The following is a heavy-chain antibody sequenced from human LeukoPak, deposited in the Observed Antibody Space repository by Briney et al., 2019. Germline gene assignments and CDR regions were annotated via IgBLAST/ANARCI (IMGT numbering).Heavy chain of an antibody. J-gene: IGHJ5*02. CDR3: AKGYGSGWFEDWFDP. CDR2: ISWNSGSI. CDR1: GFTFDDYA. V-gene: IGHV3-9*01. D-gene: IGHD6-19*01. Sequence: PGRSLRLSCAASGFTFDDYAMHWVRQAPGKGLEWVSGISWNSGSIGYADSVKGRFTISRDNAKNSLYPQMNSLRAEDTALYYCAKGYGSGWFEDWFDPWGQGTLVTVSS.